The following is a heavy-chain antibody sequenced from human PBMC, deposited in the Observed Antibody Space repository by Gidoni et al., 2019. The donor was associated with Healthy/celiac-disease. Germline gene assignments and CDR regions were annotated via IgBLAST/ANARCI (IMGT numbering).Heavy chain of an antibody. D-gene: IGHD3-3*01. J-gene: IGHJ4*02. CDR1: GFTFSTYS. CDR3: ARDPSFTIFGVVYYFDY. V-gene: IGHV3-48*02. Sequence: EVQLVESGGGLVQPGGSLRLSCAASGFTFSTYSMNWVRQAPGKGLEWVSYISSSSSTIYYADSVKGRFTISRDNAKNSLYLQMNSLRDEDTAVYYCARDPSFTIFGVVYYFDYWGQGTLVTVSS. CDR2: ISSSSSTI.